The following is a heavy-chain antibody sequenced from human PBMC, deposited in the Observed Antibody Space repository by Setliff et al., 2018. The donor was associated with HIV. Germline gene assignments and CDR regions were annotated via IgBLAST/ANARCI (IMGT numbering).Heavy chain of an antibody. Sequence: GASVKVSCKASGYTFTSYYMHWVRQAPGQGLEWMGMVYPSDGSTSYAQKFQGRVTITMDTSATTVYMELRSLGSEDTAVYYCTRERTFYYTGSDYYLDYWGQGTLVTVSS. CDR1: GYTFTSYY. CDR3: TRERTFYYTGSDYYLDY. D-gene: IGHD3-22*01. V-gene: IGHV1-46*01. J-gene: IGHJ4*02. CDR2: VYPSDGST.